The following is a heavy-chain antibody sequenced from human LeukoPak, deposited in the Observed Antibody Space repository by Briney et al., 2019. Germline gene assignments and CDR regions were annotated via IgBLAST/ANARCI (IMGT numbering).Heavy chain of an antibody. CDR1: GFTFDDYA. CDR2: ISWNSGSI. V-gene: IGHV3-9*01. J-gene: IGHJ6*02. D-gene: IGHD6-13*01. Sequence: PGRSLRLSCAASGFTFDDYAMHWVRQAPGKGLEWVSGISWNSGSIGYADSVKGRFTISRDNAKNSLYLQMNSLRAGDTALYYCARKQRSYYYYGLDVWGQGTTVTVSS. CDR3: ARKQRSYYYYGLDV.